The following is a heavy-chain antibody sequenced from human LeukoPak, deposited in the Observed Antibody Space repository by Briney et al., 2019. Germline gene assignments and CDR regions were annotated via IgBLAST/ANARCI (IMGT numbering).Heavy chain of an antibody. J-gene: IGHJ4*02. CDR1: GFTSSSFA. Sequence: GGSLRLSCAASGFTSSSFAMNWVRQAPGKGLEWVSTMSGDATSTYYADSVKGRFTISRDNSKNTLYLQMNSLRAEDTAVYYCAKRTSGSSWYSSDYWGQGTLVTVSS. D-gene: IGHD6-13*01. CDR3: AKRTSGSSWYSSDY. CDR2: MSGDATST. V-gene: IGHV3-23*01.